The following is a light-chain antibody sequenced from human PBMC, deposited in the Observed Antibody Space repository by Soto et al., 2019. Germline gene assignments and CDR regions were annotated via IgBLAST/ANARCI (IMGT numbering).Light chain of an antibody. CDR2: GAS. Sequence: DRVMTQSPDTLSASPGERVSLSCRASQSVSNNYLAWYQQKPGQAPRLLIYGASTRATGIPARFSGSGSGTEFTLTISSLQSEDFAVYYCQQYNNWPPWTFGQGTKVDIK. CDR3: QQYNNWPPWT. V-gene: IGKV3-15*01. J-gene: IGKJ1*01. CDR1: QSVSNN.